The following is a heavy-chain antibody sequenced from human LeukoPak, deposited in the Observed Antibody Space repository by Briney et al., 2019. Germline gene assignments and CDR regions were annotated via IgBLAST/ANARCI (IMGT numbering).Heavy chain of an antibody. D-gene: IGHD3-10*01. CDR2: IYSGGST. V-gene: IGHV3-66*01. CDR3: ARDRGEGFDY. J-gene: IGHJ4*02. Sequence: QTGGSLRLSCAASGFTFSSYSMNWVRQAPGKGLEWVSVIYSGGSTNYADSVKGRFTISRDNSKNTLYLQMNSLRAEDTAVYYCARDRGEGFDYWGQGTLVTVSS. CDR1: GFTFSSYS.